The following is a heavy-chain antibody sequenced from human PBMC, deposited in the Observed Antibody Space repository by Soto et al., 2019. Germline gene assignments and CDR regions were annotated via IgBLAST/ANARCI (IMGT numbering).Heavy chain of an antibody. D-gene: IGHD2-2*01. V-gene: IGHV4-34*01. Sequence: SETLSLTCAVYGGSFSGYYWSWIRQPPGKGLEWIGEINHSGSTNYNPSLKSRVTISVDTSKNQFSLKLSSVTAADTAVYYCASTGYCSSTSCYGGTGDWFDPWGQGTLVTVSS. CDR1: GGSFSGYY. CDR3: ASTGYCSSTSCYGGTGDWFDP. CDR2: INHSGST. J-gene: IGHJ5*02.